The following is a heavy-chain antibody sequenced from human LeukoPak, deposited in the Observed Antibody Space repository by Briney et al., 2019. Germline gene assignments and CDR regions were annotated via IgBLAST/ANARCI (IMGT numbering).Heavy chain of an antibody. CDR2: ISNPSHTI. D-gene: IGHD3-10*01. Sequence: GGSLRLSCAASGFTFSDYYMSWIRQAPGKGLECVSYISNPSHTIFYADSVKGRFSISRDDATNSLYLQMNSLRAEDTAVYYCAKDLKTYYYGSGLDYWGQGTLVTVSS. J-gene: IGHJ4*02. CDR3: AKDLKTYYYGSGLDY. CDR1: GFTFSDYY. V-gene: IGHV3-11*04.